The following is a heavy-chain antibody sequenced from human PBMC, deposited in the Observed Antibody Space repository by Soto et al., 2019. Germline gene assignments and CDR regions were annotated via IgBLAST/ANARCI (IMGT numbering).Heavy chain of an antibody. V-gene: IGHV5-51*01. CDR1: GYSFTKYW. D-gene: IGHD6-13*01. CDR3: ARPRSSSRNYYGMDV. CDR2: IYPGDSDT. Sequence: GETLKISCKGSGYSFTKYWIGWVRQMPGKGLEWMGIIYPGDSDTRYSPSFQGQVTISADKSIGTAYLQWSSLKASDTAMYYCARPRSSSRNYYGMDVWGQGTTVTVSS. J-gene: IGHJ6*02.